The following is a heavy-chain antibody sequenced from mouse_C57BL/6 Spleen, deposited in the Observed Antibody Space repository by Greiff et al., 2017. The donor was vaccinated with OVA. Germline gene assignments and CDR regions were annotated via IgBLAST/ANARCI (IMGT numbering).Heavy chain of an antibody. CDR3: ARGGTTMVTTWAFDY. CDR2: ILPGSGST. V-gene: IGHV1-9*01. J-gene: IGHJ2*01. CDR1: GYTFTGYW. D-gene: IGHD2-2*01. Sequence: VMLVESGAELLKPGASVKLSCKATGYTFTGYWIEWVKQRPGHGLEWIGEILPGSGSTNYNEKFKGKATFTADTSSNTAYMQLSSLTTEDSAIYYCARGGTTMVTTWAFDYWGQGTTLTVSS.